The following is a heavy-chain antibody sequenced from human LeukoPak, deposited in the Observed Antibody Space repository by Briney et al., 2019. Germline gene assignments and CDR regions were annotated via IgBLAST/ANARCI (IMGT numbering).Heavy chain of an antibody. CDR1: GFTFSSYG. Sequence: GGSLRLSCAASGFTFSSYGMHWVRQAPGKGLEWVAVIWYDGSNKYYADSVKGRFTISRDNSKNTLYLQMNSLRAEDTAVYYCARGLTYSSSRRVYFDYWGQGTLVTVSS. CDR2: IWYDGSNK. V-gene: IGHV3-33*01. J-gene: IGHJ4*02. D-gene: IGHD6-13*01. CDR3: ARGLTYSSSRRVYFDY.